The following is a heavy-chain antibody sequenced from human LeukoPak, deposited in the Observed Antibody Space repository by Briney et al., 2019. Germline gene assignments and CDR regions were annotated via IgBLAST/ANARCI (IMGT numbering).Heavy chain of an antibody. V-gene: IGHV3-48*03. CDR3: ARGGWTFDN. Sequence: GGSLRLSCAASAFTFSSYKMNWVRQAPGKGLEWVSYISGSGSTIYYAYSVKGRFTISRDNAKNSLYLQMNSLRAEDTAVYSCARGGWTFDNWGQGTLVTVSS. CDR1: AFTFSSYK. J-gene: IGHJ4*02. CDR2: ISGSGSTI. D-gene: IGHD3/OR15-3a*01.